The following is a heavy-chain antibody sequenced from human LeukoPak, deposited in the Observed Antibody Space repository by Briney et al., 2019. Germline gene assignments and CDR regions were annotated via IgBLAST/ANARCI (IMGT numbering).Heavy chain of an antibody. J-gene: IGHJ4*02. V-gene: IGHV3-48*03. Sequence: GGSLRLSCAASGFTFSSYEMNWVRQAPGKGLEWVSYISSSSTIYYADSVKGRFTISRDNAKNSLYLQMNSLRAEDTAVYYCARDLLSGEPSWGQGTLVTVSS. D-gene: IGHD3-16*01. CDR2: ISSSSTI. CDR3: ARDLLSGEPS. CDR1: GFTFSSYE.